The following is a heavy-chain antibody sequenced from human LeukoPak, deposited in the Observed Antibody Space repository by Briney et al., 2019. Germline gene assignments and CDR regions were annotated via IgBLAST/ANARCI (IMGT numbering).Heavy chain of an antibody. V-gene: IGHV4-34*01. CDR1: GGSFSGYY. Sequence: SETLSLTCAVYGGSFSGYYWSWLRQPPGKGLEWIAEINHSGSTNSNPSLKSRVSISVDSSKNQFSLKLTSVTATDTAVYYCARRFESSGWVDYWGQGTLVTVSS. D-gene: IGHD6-19*01. CDR3: ARRFESSGWVDY. CDR2: INHSGST. J-gene: IGHJ4*02.